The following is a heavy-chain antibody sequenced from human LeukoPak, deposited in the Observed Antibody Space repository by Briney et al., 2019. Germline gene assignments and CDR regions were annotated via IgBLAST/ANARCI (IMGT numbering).Heavy chain of an antibody. J-gene: IGHJ4*02. CDR2: ISDSGGST. Sequence: GGSLRLSCAASGFTFSNYAMSWVRQAPGKGLEWVSSISDSGGSTYYADSVKGRFTISRDNSKNTLYLQMNSLRAEDTAVYYCARGGSWIRGSLYFDYWGQGTLVTVSS. CDR1: GFTFSNYA. D-gene: IGHD3-10*01. CDR3: ARGGSWIRGSLYFDY. V-gene: IGHV3-23*01.